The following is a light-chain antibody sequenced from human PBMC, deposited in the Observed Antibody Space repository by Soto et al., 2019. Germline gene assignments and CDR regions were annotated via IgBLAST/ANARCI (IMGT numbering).Light chain of an antibody. CDR3: QQYDSLPLT. V-gene: IGKV1-33*01. CDR1: QDISHY. Sequence: DIQMTQSPSSLSASAGDRVTITCQASQDISHYLNWYQQKPGKTPKVLIYDASTLEVGVPSRFSGSGSRTDFTFTISSLQPEDIGTYYCQQYDSLPLTFGAGTKVEIK. CDR2: DAS. J-gene: IGKJ4*01.